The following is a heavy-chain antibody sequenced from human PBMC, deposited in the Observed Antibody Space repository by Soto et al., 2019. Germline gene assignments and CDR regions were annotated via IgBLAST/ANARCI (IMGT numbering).Heavy chain of an antibody. V-gene: IGHV6-1*01. CDR3: ARGGTYSSGWYIGFFDY. CDR2: TYYRSKWYN. J-gene: IGHJ4*02. Sequence: PSQTLSLTCAISGDSVSSNSAAWNWIRQSPSRGLEWLGRTYYRSKWYNDYAVSVKSRITINPDTSKNQFSLQLNSVTPEDTAVYYCARGGTYSSGWYIGFFDYWGQGTLVTVPQ. D-gene: IGHD6-19*01. CDR1: GDSVSSNSAA.